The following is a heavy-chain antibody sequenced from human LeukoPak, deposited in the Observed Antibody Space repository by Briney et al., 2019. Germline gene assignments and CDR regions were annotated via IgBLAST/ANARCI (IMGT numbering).Heavy chain of an antibody. Sequence: SETLSLTCAVYGGSFSGYYWSWIRQPPGKGLEWIGEINHSGSTNYNPSLKSRVTISVDTSKNQFSLKLSSVTAADTAVYYCARYSSSWYWFDPWGQGTLVTVSS. CDR2: INHSGST. CDR3: ARYSSSWYWFDP. V-gene: IGHV4-34*01. J-gene: IGHJ5*02. D-gene: IGHD6-13*01. CDR1: GGSFSGYY.